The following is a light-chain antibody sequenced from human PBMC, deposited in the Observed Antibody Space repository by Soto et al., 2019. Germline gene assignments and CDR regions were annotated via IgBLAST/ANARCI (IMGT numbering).Light chain of an antibody. CDR1: ERLSSVY. CDR3: PQSGGSPRIT. J-gene: IGKJ5*01. Sequence: EMVLRQSPGALSLSPGERATLSCRASERLSSVYLAWYQQRPGQPPKLNIHGASNRDTSIPDRFTDSGSPTNFTLIINSLEPEDVAIYYCPQSGGSPRITFGQGTLLEIK. CDR2: GAS. V-gene: IGKV3-20*01.